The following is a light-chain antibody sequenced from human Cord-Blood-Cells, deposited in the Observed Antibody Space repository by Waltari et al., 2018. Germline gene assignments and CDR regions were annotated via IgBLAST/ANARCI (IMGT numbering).Light chain of an antibody. CDR2: EVS. CDR1: SSYVGSYNL. CDR3: CSYAGSSTVV. J-gene: IGLJ2*01. Sequence: QSALTQPASVSGSPGQSITISCTGTSSYVGSYNLASWYQQHPGKAPKLMIYEVSKRPSGVSNRFSGSKSGNTASLTISGLQAEDEADYYCCSYAGSSTVVFGGGTKLTVL. V-gene: IGLV2-23*02.